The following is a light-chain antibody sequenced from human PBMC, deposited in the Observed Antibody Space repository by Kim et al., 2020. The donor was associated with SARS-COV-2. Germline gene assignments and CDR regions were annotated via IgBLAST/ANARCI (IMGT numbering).Light chain of an antibody. V-gene: IGLV2-14*04. CDR3: SSYARSSSYV. Sequence: QSITRSCTGTSSDVGAYKYVSWYQQHPGKAPELMIFDVSERPSGISNRFSGSKSGNTASLTISGLQAEDEADYYCSSYARSSSYVFGTGTKVTVL. J-gene: IGLJ1*01. CDR2: DVS. CDR1: SSDVGAYKY.